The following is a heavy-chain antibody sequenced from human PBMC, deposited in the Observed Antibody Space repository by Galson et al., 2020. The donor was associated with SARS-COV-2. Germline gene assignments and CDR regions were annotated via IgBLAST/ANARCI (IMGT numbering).Heavy chain of an antibody. V-gene: IGHV4-61*02. D-gene: IGHD3-10*01. CDR2: IYANGSP. CDR3: VRHRGGRVRFGGLDY. J-gene: IGHJ4*02. CDR1: GGSISSGSYY. Sequence: SETLSLTCTVSGGSISSGSYYWSWIRQPAGQGLEWIGRIYANGSPSYNPSLRSRVTISEDTSKNQFYLKLSSVTAADTAVYFCVRHRGGRVRFGGLDYWGQGTLVTVSS.